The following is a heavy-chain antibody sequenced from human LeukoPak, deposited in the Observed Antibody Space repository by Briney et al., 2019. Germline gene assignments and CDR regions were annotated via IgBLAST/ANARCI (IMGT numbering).Heavy chain of an antibody. CDR3: ARALEDQWLVPDAFDI. V-gene: IGHV3-21*01. CDR2: ISSSSSYI. J-gene: IGHJ3*02. D-gene: IGHD6-19*01. Sequence: GGSLRLSCAASGFTFSSYSMNWVRQAPGKGLEWVSSISSSSSYIYYADSVKGRFTISRDNAKNSLYLQMNSLRAEDTAVYYCARALEDQWLVPDAFDIWGQGTMVTVSS. CDR1: GFTFSSYS.